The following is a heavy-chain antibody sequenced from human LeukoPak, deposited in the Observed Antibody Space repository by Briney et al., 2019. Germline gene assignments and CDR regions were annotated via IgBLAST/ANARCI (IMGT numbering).Heavy chain of an antibody. D-gene: IGHD3-3*01. CDR1: SGSISSSNYY. CDR3: AKVSGYYIGLHNWFDP. V-gene: IGHV4-61*02. J-gene: IGHJ5*02. Sequence: SETLSLTCTVSSGSISSSNYYWSWIRQPAGKGLEWIGRISTIGSTNYNPSLNSRVTISIDTSKNQFSLKLSSVTAADTAVYYCAKVSGYYIGLHNWFDPWGQGTLVTVSS. CDR2: ISTIGST.